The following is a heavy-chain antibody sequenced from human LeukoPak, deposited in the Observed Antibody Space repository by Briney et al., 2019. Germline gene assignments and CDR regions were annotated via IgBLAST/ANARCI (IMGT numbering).Heavy chain of an antibody. CDR3: ARGLEGVDIVATIRSPYYYYYMDV. Sequence: SETLSLTCAVYGGSFSGYYWSWIRQPPGKGLEWIGEINHSGSTNYNPSLKSRVTISVDTSKNQFSLKLSSVTAADTAVYYCARGLEGVDIVATIRSPYYYYYMDVWGKGTTVTVSS. J-gene: IGHJ6*03. V-gene: IGHV4-34*01. CDR2: INHSGST. D-gene: IGHD5-12*01. CDR1: GGSFSGYY.